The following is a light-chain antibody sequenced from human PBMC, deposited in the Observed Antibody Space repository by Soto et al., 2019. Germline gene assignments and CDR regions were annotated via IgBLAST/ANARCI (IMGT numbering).Light chain of an antibody. CDR3: SSYTTSSSYV. Sequence: QSALTQPASVSGSPGQSITISCTATSSDVGGYIYVSWYQQHPGKAPKLMIYDVTSRPSGVSYRFSGSKSGNTASLTISGLQAEDEADYYCSSYTTSSSYVFGTGTKVTVL. CDR1: SSDVGGYIY. CDR2: DVT. V-gene: IGLV2-14*01. J-gene: IGLJ1*01.